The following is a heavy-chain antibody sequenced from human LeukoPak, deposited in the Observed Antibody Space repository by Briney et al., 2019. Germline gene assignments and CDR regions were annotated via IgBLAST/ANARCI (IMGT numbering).Heavy chain of an antibody. CDR2: ISWNSNSI. D-gene: IGHD3-3*01. J-gene: IGHJ5*01. V-gene: IGHV3-9*01. CDR1: GFTFDDYA. Sequence: GGSLRLSCAASGFTFDDYAMYWVRQAQGKGLEWVSGISWNSNSIGYADSVKGRFTISRDNAKNSVYLQMDSLRAEDTAFYYCAEGFWSSSWYDSWGQGTLVTVSS. CDR3: AEGFWSSSWYDS.